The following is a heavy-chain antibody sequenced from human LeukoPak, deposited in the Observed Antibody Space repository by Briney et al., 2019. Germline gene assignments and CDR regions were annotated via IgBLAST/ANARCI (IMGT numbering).Heavy chain of an antibody. Sequence: SETLSLTCAVYGGSFSGYYWSWIRQPPGKGLEWIGEINHSGSTNYNPSLKSRVTISVDTSKNQFSLKLSSVTAADTAVYYCARREGSSWYPIENWFDPWGQGTLVTVSS. CDR2: INHSGST. J-gene: IGHJ5*02. CDR3: ARREGSSWYPIENWFDP. D-gene: IGHD6-13*01. CDR1: GGSFSGYY. V-gene: IGHV4-34*01.